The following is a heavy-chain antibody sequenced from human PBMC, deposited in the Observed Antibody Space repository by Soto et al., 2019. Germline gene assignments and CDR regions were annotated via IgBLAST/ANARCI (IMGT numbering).Heavy chain of an antibody. CDR1: GFTFSSYA. Sequence: GGSLRLSCAASGFTFSSYAMSWVRQAPGKGLEWVSAISGSGGSTYYADSVKGRFTISRDNSKNTLYLQMNSLRAEDTAVYYCAKDHISHIMVYADFDYWGQGTLVTVSS. V-gene: IGHV3-23*01. CDR2: ISGSGGST. CDR3: AKDHISHIMVYADFDY. D-gene: IGHD2-8*01. J-gene: IGHJ4*02.